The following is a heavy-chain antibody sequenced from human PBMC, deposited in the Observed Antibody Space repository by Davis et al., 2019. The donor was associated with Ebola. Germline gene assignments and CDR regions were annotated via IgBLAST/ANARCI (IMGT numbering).Heavy chain of an antibody. CDR1: GFTFSNYA. Sequence: PGGSLRLSCAASGFTFSNYAMHWVRQAPGKGLEHVSSVSNNGGNTFYANSVEGRFTISRDNFKNTLYLEMGSLRPEDMAVYYCARGLGYYGYNYYGMDVWGQGTTVTVSS. CDR3: ARGLGYYGYNYYGMDV. J-gene: IGHJ6*02. V-gene: IGHV3-64*01. CDR2: VSNNGGNT. D-gene: IGHD4-17*01.